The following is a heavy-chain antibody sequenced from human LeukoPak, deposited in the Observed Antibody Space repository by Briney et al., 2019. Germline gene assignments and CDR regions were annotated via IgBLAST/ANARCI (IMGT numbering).Heavy chain of an antibody. V-gene: IGHV3-21*01. J-gene: IGHJ6*02. CDR2: ISSSSYI. CDR1: GFTFSSYS. CDR3: ARDRVKEDGYNYFSRYYYYGMDV. Sequence: GGSLRLSCAASGFTFSSYSMNWVRQAPGKGLEWVSSISSSSYIYYAGSVKGRFTISRDNAKNSLYLQMNSLRAEDTAVYYCARDRVKEDGYNYFSRYYYYGMDVWGQGTTVTVSS. D-gene: IGHD5-24*01.